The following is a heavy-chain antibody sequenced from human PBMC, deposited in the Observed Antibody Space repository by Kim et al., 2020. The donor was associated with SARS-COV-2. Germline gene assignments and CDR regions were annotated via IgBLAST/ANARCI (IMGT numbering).Heavy chain of an antibody. D-gene: IGHD2-15*01. CDR2: IWYDGSIK. J-gene: IGHJ6*02. CDR1: GFTFSTYG. V-gene: IGHV3-33*01. CDR3: ARIGCTGGSCKPYYYYALDV. Sequence: GGSLRLSCAASGFTFSTYGMLWVRQAPGKGLEWVAVIWYDGSIKYYADSVKGRFTSSRDNSKNTLYLQMNSLRAEDTAVYYCARIGCTGGSCKPYYYYALDVWGQGTTFTVSS.